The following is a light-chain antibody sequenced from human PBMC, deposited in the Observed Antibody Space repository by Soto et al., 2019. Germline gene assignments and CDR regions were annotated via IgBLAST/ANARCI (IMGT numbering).Light chain of an antibody. V-gene: IGKV3-20*01. CDR1: QTVSSSY. Sequence: EIVLTQSPGTLSLSPGERATLSCRASQTVSSSYLAWYQQKRRQAPRLLIYGASSRATGIPDRFSGGGSGTDFTLTISRLEHEDVVVYYCQQYGSSPYTFGQGTKLDIK. CDR2: GAS. CDR3: QQYGSSPYT. J-gene: IGKJ2*01.